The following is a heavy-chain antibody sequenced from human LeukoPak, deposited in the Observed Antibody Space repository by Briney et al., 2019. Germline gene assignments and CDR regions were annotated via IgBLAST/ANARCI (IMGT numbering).Heavy chain of an antibody. D-gene: IGHD3-3*01. CDR3: ARSIWSGYFY. V-gene: IGHV4-34*01. J-gene: IGHJ4*02. CDR2: INHSGST. CDR1: GGSFSGYY. Sequence: SETLSLTCAVYGGSFSGYYWSWIRQPPGKGLEWIGEINHSGSTNYNPSLKSRVTISVDTSKNQFSLKLSSVTAADTAVYYCARSIWSGYFYWGQGTLATVSS.